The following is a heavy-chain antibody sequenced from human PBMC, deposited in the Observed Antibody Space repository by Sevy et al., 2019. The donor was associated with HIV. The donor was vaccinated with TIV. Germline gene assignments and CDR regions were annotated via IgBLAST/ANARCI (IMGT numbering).Heavy chain of an antibody. CDR3: ARDRGEILSSAFDY. V-gene: IGHV3-30*03. CDR1: GFTFSDHR. D-gene: IGHD3-16*01. J-gene: IGHJ4*02. Sequence: GGSLRLSCAAFGFTFSDHRMHWVRQAPGKGLEWVAVISYDGRNNKYNVDSVKGRFTISRDNSKNTVYLQMNSLRPEDTAIYYCARDRGEILSSAFDYWGQGTLVTASS. CDR2: ISYDGRNNK.